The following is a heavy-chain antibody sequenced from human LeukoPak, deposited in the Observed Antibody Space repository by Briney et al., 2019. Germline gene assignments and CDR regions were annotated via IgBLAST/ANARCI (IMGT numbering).Heavy chain of an antibody. CDR2: ISWNSGSI. Sequence: GGSLRLSCAASGFTFDDYAMHWVRQAPGKGLEWVSGISWNSGSIGYADSVKGRFTISRDNSKNTLYLQMNSLRAEDTAVYYCAKGTGSSWYYYYYMDVWGKGTTVTVSS. CDR1: GFTFDDYA. V-gene: IGHV3-9*01. D-gene: IGHD6-13*01. CDR3: AKGTGSSWYYYYYMDV. J-gene: IGHJ6*03.